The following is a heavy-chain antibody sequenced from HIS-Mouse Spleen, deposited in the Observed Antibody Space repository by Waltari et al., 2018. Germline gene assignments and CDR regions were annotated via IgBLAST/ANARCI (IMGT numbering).Heavy chain of an antibody. D-gene: IGHD6-13*01. Sequence: QLQLQESGPGLVKPSETLSLTCTVSGGPISSSSYYWGWIRQPPGKGLEGIGSIYYSGSTNYNPSLKSRVTISVDTSKNQFSLKLSSVTAADTAVYYCAREIPYSSSWYDWYFDLWGRGTLVTVSS. CDR2: IYYSGST. J-gene: IGHJ2*01. CDR3: AREIPYSSSWYDWYFDL. CDR1: GGPISSSSYY. V-gene: IGHV4-39*07.